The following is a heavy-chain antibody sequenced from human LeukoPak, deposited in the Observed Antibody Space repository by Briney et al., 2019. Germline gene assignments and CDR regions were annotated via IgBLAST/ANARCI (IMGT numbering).Heavy chain of an antibody. Sequence: VASVKVSXKASGGTFSSYAISWVRQAPGQGLEWMGRIIPIFGTANYAQKFQGRVTITTDESTSTAYMELSSLRSEDTAVYYCARSDYDILTGLDPWGQGTLVTVSS. CDR3: ARSDYDILTGLDP. V-gene: IGHV1-69*05. D-gene: IGHD3-9*01. CDR2: IIPIFGTA. CDR1: GGTFSSYA. J-gene: IGHJ5*02.